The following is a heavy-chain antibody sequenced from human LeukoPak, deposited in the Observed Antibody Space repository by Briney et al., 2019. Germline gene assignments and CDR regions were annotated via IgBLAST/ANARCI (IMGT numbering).Heavy chain of an antibody. CDR3: ATGYYDFRREEDYFEY. CDR2: ISYDGENK. CDR1: GFTFSSYG. D-gene: IGHD3-3*01. V-gene: IGHV3-30*03. Sequence: PGRSLRLSCAASGFTFSSYGMHWVRQAPGKGLEWVGVISYDGENKYYADSLKGRLALSRDKSKSTVYLQMNSLRAEDTAVYYCATGYYDFRREEDYFEYWGQGILVTVSS. J-gene: IGHJ4*02.